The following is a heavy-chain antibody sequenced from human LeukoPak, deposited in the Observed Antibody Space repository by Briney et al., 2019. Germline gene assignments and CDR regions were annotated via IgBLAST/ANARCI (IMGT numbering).Heavy chain of an antibody. V-gene: IGHV3-74*01. D-gene: IGHD2-2*01. CDR1: GFTFSSYW. Sequence: PGGSLRLSCAASGFTFSSYWVHWVRQAPGKGLVWVSRINSDGSSTSYADSVKGRFTISRDNAKNSLYLQMNSLRAEDTAVYYCARGPPYCSSASCYDQNWFDPWGQGTLVTVSS. CDR2: INSDGSST. J-gene: IGHJ5*02. CDR3: ARGPPYCSSASCYDQNWFDP.